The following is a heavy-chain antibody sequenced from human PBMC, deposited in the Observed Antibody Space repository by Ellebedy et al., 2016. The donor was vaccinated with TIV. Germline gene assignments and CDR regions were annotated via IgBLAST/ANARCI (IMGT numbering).Heavy chain of an antibody. CDR3: VRRRPPTVTTQGFDS. D-gene: IGHD4-17*01. CDR1: GGYLRTYY. J-gene: IGHJ4*02. Sequence: SETLSLXCTVSGGYLRTYYWSWIRQSPGKGLEWIGFIYSGGATYYNSSLESRVTISVDTSNNNFSLKPTSVTAADTAIYYCVRRRPPTVTTQGFDSWGQGTLVTVSS. CDR2: IYSGGAT. V-gene: IGHV4-59*04.